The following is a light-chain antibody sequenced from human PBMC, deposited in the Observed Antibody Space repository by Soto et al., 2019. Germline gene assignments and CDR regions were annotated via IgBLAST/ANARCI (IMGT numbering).Light chain of an antibody. CDR3: NSYTSSSTFV. V-gene: IGLV2-14*03. Sequence: QSALTQPASVSGSPGQSITISCAGTSSDVGGYNYVSWYQHHPGKAPKLMIYDVSNRPSEVSNRFSGSKSGNTASLTISGLQAEDEADYYCNSYTSSSTFVFGTGTKLTVL. CDR1: SSDVGGYNY. CDR2: DVS. J-gene: IGLJ1*01.